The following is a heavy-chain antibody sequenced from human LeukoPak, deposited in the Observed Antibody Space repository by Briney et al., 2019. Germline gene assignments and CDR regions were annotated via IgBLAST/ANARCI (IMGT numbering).Heavy chain of an antibody. J-gene: IGHJ4*02. CDR2: VNPVTGNA. D-gene: IGHD2-2*01. CDR1: GYTFINFD. V-gene: IGHV1-8*01. CDR3: ARAPMGTAALY. Sequence: GASVKVSCKASGYTFINFDINWVRQAPGQGPEWMGWVNPVTGNAGSAQKFQGRVTLTRDMSISTAYMELSSLTFDDTAFYYCARAPMGTAALYWGQGTLITVSS.